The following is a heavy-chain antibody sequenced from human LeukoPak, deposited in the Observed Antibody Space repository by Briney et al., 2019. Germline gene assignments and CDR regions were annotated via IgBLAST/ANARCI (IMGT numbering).Heavy chain of an antibody. D-gene: IGHD2-2*01. CDR3: ARRGYGSSSSCYEYWFDP. CDR1: GRSISIRRNY. Sequence: SATLSPTCTVSGRSISIRRNYWGWIRQPPGKGLEWLGIILYSGSTYYNPCLKSRLTISVDTSKNQFTLKLSSVTATETAVYYGARRGYGSSSSCYEYWFDPWGQGTLVTVSS. CDR2: ILYSGST. J-gene: IGHJ5*02. V-gene: IGHV4-39*01.